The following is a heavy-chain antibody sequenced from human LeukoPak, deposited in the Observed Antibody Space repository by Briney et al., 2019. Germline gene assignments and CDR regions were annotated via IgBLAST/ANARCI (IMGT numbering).Heavy chain of an antibody. V-gene: IGHV4-39*07. D-gene: IGHD2/OR15-2a*01. CDR2: IDYSGST. J-gene: IGHJ3*02. Sequence: PSETLSLTCSVSNGSISSSRYFWGWIRQPPGKGLEWIGSIDYSGSTYYNPSLKSRVTISVDTSKNHFSLDLSSVTAADTAVYYCARRFLGAFDIWGQGTMVTVSS. CDR1: NGSISSSRYF. CDR3: ARRFLGAFDI.